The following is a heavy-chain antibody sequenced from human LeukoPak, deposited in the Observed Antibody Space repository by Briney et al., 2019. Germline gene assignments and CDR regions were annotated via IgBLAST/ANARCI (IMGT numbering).Heavy chain of an antibody. CDR2: MNPNSGNT. CDR1: GYTFTSYD. V-gene: IGHV1-8*03. J-gene: IGHJ5*02. Sequence: PVASVKVSCKASGYTFTSYDINWVRQATGQGLEWMGWMNPNSGNTGYAQKFQGRVTITRNTSISTAYMELSSLRSEDTAVYYCARGNAAMVSRANWFDPWGQGTLVTVSS. CDR3: ARGNAAMVSRANWFDP. D-gene: IGHD5-18*01.